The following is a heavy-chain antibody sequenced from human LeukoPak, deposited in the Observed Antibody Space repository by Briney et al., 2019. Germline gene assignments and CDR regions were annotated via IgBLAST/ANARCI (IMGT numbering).Heavy chain of an antibody. CDR2: IYYSGST. CDR1: GDPISSGGYY. CDR3: ARGNYYDSSGYYYFDY. V-gene: IGHV4-31*03. D-gene: IGHD3-22*01. J-gene: IGHJ4*02. Sequence: SQTLSLTCTVSGDPISSGGYYWSWIRQHPGKGLEWIGYIYYSGSTYYNPSLKSRVTISVDTSKNQFSLRLSSVTAADTAVYYCARGNYYDSSGYYYFDYWGQGTLVTVSS.